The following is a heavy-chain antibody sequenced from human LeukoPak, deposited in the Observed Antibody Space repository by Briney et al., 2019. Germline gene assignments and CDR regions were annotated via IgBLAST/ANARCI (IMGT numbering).Heavy chain of an antibody. V-gene: IGHV3-9*01. CDR2: ISWNGAKI. J-gene: IGHJ3*02. Sequence: PRGSLRLSCAASGFTFDDYAIHWVRQAPGKGLEWVSGISWNGAKIVYADSVKGRFTISRDNAKNSLYLQMDSLGTEDTALYYCAKETHSTMVPGYAFDIWGQGTMVTVSS. CDR3: AKETHSTMVPGYAFDI. CDR1: GFTFDDYA. D-gene: IGHD2-8*01.